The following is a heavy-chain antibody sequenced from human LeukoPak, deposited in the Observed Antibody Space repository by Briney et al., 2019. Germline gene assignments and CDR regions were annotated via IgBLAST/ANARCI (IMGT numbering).Heavy chain of an antibody. J-gene: IGHJ5*02. CDR3: AKDETIYDFWSGYNNWFDP. CDR2: ISGSGGST. D-gene: IGHD3-3*01. Sequence: GGSLRLSCAASGFTFSSYAMSWVRQAPGRGLEWVSAISGSGGSTYYADSVKGRFTISRDNSKNTLYLQMNSLRAEDTAVYYCAKDETIYDFWSGYNNWFDPWGQGTLVTVSS. CDR1: GFTFSSYA. V-gene: IGHV3-23*01.